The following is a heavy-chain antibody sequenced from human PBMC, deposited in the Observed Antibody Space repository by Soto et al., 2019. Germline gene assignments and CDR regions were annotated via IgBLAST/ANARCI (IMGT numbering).Heavy chain of an antibody. CDR1: GGTFSSYA. J-gene: IGHJ5*02. D-gene: IGHD3-22*01. Sequence: SVKVSCKASGGTFSSYAISWVRQAPGQGLEWMGGIIPIFGTANYAQKFQGRVTITADESTSTAYMELSSLRSEDTAVYYCARATYYYDSSGYPSRGNWFDPWG. CDR3: ARATYYYDSSGYPSRGNWFDP. CDR2: IIPIFGTA. V-gene: IGHV1-69*13.